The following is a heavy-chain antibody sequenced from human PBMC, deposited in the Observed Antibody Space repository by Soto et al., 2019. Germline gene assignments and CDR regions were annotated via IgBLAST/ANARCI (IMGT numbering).Heavy chain of an antibody. Sequence: GGSLRLSCAASGFTFSSYGMHWVRQAPGKGLEWVAVIWYDGSNKYYADSVKGRFTISRDNSKNTLYLQMNSLRAEDTAVYYCARDESIAARKPDYWGQGTLVTVSS. J-gene: IGHJ4*02. CDR3: ARDESIAARKPDY. CDR1: GFTFSSYG. D-gene: IGHD6-6*01. V-gene: IGHV3-33*01. CDR2: IWYDGSNK.